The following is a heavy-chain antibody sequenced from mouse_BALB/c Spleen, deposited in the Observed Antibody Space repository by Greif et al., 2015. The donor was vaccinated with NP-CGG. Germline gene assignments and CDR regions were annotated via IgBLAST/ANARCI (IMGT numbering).Heavy chain of an antibody. CDR3: ARDDYAWFAY. D-gene: IGHD2-4*01. V-gene: IGHV5-17*02. CDR1: GFTFSSFG. Sequence: EVMLVESGGGLVQPGGSRKLSCAASGFTFSSFGMHWVRQAPEKGLEWVAYISSGSSTIYYADTVKGRFTISRDNPKNTLFLQMTSLRSEDTAMYYCARDDYAWFAYWGQGTLVTVSA. CDR2: ISSGSSTI. J-gene: IGHJ3*01.